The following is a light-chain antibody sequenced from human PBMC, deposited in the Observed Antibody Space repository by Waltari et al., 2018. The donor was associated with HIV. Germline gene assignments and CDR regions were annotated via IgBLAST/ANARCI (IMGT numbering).Light chain of an antibody. CDR1: PSDVGGSNS. V-gene: IGLV2-14*03. CDR3: SSYTNSDTVV. CDR2: DVS. Sequence: QSALTQPASVSGSPGQSITIPCTGTPSDVGGSNSFSWYQQHPAKAPKLVILDVSNRPSGVSNRFSGSKSGNTASLTISGLQAEDEAYYYCSSYTNSDTVVFGGGTKVTVL. J-gene: IGLJ2*01.